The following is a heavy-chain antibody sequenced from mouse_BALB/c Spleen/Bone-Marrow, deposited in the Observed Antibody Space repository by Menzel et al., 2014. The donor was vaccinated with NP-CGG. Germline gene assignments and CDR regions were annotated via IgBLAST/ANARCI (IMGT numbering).Heavy chain of an antibody. CDR2: ISNTGNYT. D-gene: IGHD2-3*01. J-gene: IGHJ2*01. CDR1: GFTFSSYA. CDR3: ARQGDGYYDY. Sequence: EVKLVESGGGLVKPGGSLKLSCAASGFTFSSYAMSWVRQTPEKRLEWVATISNTGNYTYYPDSVKGRFTISRDNAKNTLYLQMSSLRSEDTALYYCARQGDGYYDYWGRGTTLTVSS. V-gene: IGHV5-9-3*01.